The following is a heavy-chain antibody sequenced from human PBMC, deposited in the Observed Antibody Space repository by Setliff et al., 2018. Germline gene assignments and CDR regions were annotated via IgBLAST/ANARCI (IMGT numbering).Heavy chain of an antibody. CDR3: ARDPNGDYVGAFDP. D-gene: IGHD4-17*01. Sequence: HPGGSLRLSCVASTFTFTKYAVTWVRQAPGKGLEWVSFIHVSGGSTYYADSVKGRFTISRDNSRNTLYLQMNSLRAEDTASYYCARDPNGDYVGAFDPWGQGSLVTVSS. J-gene: IGHJ5*02. V-gene: IGHV3-23*01. CDR2: IHVSGGST. CDR1: TFTFTKYA.